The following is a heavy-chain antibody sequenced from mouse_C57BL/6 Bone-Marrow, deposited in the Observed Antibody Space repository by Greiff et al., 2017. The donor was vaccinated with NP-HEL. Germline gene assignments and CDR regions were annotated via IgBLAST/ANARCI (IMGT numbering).Heavy chain of an antibody. Sequence: QVQLQQPGAELVKPGASVKLSCKASGYTFTSYWMQWVKQRPGQGLEWIGEIDPSDSYPNYNQKFKGKATLTVYTSSSTAYMQLSSLTSEDSAVYYCARDGYYGYFDVWGTGTTVTVSS. CDR1: GYTFTSYW. CDR3: ARDGYYGYFDV. J-gene: IGHJ1*03. CDR2: IDPSDSYP. V-gene: IGHV1-50*01. D-gene: IGHD2-3*01.